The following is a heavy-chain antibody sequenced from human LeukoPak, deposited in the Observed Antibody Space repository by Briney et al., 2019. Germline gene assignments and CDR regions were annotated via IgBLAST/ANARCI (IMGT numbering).Heavy chain of an antibody. Sequence: SETLSLTCAVYGGSFSGYYWSWVRQPPGKGLEWVGEINHSGSTNYNPPHKSRVTIAVDTSKNQFSLKLSSVTAADTAVYYCARWAYDSSGYLFQHWGQGTLVTVSS. CDR1: GGSFSGYY. CDR3: ARWAYDSSGYLFQH. V-gene: IGHV4-34*01. J-gene: IGHJ1*01. D-gene: IGHD3-22*01. CDR2: INHSGST.